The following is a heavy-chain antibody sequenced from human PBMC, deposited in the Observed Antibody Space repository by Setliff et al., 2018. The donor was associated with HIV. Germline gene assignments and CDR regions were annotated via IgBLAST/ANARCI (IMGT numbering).Heavy chain of an antibody. D-gene: IGHD5-18*01. J-gene: IGHJ4*02. CDR1: ASSISSDYC. V-gene: IGHV4-38-2*01. CDR2: THHSGST. CDR3: ARHLLRGYIYIVFDY. Sequence: PSETLSLTCAVSASSISSDYCWGWIRQHPGKGLEWIGSTHHSGSTYYNPSLNSRVTISVDTSKNHFSLKLRSVTAADTAVYYCARHLLRGYIYIVFDYWGQGTLVTVSS.